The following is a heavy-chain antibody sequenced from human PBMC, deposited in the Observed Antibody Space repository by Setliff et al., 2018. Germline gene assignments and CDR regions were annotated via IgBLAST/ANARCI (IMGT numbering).Heavy chain of an antibody. D-gene: IGHD3-3*01. CDR1: GGSFSGYY. Sequence: SETLSLTCAVYGGSFSGYYWGWIRQPPGKGLEWIGSIYYSGSTYYNPSLKSRVTISVDTSKNQFSLKLSSVTAADTAVYYCAKGGEYYDFWSGYPLEPPSYYYYYMDVWGKGTTVTVSS. J-gene: IGHJ6*03. V-gene: IGHV4-34*01. CDR2: IYYSGST. CDR3: AKGGEYYDFWSGYPLEPPSYYYYYMDV.